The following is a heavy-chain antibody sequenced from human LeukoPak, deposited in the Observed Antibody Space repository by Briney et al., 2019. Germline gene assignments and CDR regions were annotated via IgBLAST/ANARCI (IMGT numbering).Heavy chain of an antibody. V-gene: IGHV4-59*01. CDR2: IYYSGTT. Sequence: SETLSLTCTVSGGYTRSYYWSWIRQPPGKGLEWVGYIYYSGTTSQNPSLKSRVTISVDTSKNQISLKLTSVTAADTAVYYCARAGGVKTAALDLDYWGQGTLVTVSS. J-gene: IGHJ4*02. CDR1: GGYTRSYY. CDR3: ARAGGVKTAALDLDY. D-gene: IGHD6-25*01.